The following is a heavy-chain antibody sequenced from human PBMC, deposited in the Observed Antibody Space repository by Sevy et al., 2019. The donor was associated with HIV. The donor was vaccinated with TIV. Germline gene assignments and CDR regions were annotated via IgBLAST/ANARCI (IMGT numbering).Heavy chain of an antibody. Sequence: GGSLRLSCAASGFTFSSYWMSWVRQAPGKGLEWVANIKQDGSEKYYVDSVKGRFTISRDNAKNPLYLQMNSLRAEDSAVYYCARSEWLRLDYFDYRGQGTLVTVSS. D-gene: IGHD5-12*01. V-gene: IGHV3-7*03. CDR3: ARSEWLRLDYFDY. CDR1: GFTFSSYW. J-gene: IGHJ4*02. CDR2: IKQDGSEK.